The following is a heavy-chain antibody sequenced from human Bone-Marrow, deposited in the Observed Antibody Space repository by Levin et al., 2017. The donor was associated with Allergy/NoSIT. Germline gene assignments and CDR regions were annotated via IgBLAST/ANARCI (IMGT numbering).Heavy chain of an antibody. Sequence: QSGGSLRLYCAVSGFAFSIHGMHWVRQAPGKGLEWVAGISYDGSTKDYADSVKGRFTISRDYSKNMLYLQMNSLRAEDTALYYCAGGGSGNFFYDFWGQGTLVTVSS. CDR3: AGGGSGNFFYDF. CDR1: GFAFSIHG. CDR2: ISYDGSTK. D-gene: IGHD3-10*01. V-gene: IGHV3-30*03. J-gene: IGHJ4*02.